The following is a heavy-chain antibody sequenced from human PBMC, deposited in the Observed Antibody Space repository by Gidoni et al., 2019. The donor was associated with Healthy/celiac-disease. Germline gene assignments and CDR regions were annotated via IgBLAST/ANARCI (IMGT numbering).Heavy chain of an antibody. CDR2: ISAYNGNT. D-gene: IGHD2-8*01. CDR1: GYTFTSYG. J-gene: IGHJ2*01. CDR3: ARDGTNRTITYCTNGVCSSYWYFDL. Sequence: QVQLVQSGAEVKKPGASVKVSCKASGYTFTSYGISWVRQAPGQGLEWMGWISAYNGNTNYAQKLQGRVTMTTDTSTSTAYMELRSLRSDDTAVYYCARDGTNRTITYCTNGVCSSYWYFDLWGRGTLVTVSS. V-gene: IGHV1-18*01.